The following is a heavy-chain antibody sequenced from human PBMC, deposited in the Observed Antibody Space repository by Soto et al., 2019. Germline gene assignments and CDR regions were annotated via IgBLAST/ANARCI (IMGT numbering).Heavy chain of an antibody. CDR3: ARERYSYGFDY. CDR1: GFAVGGFY. CDR2: MFTTGTT. J-gene: IGHJ4*02. V-gene: IGHV3-53*01. Sequence: EVQLVESGGELIQPGGSLRLSCAASGFAVGGFYMNWVRQAPGKGLEWVSVMFTTGTTYYADSVKGRFTISRDDSKNTLYLQMNSLRAEDTGVYYCARERYSYGFDYWGQGTVVTVSS. D-gene: IGHD5-18*01.